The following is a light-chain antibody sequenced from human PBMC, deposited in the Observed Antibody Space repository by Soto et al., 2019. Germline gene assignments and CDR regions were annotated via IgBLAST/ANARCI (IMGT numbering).Light chain of an antibody. Sequence: QSGLTQPASVSGSPGQSITISCTGTSSDVGGYNYASWYQQHPGKAPKLMIYEVSNRPSGVSNRFSVSKSGNTASLTISGLQAEDEADYYCSSYTSSSTPLYVFGTGTKVTVL. CDR2: EVS. V-gene: IGLV2-14*01. CDR1: SSDVGGYNY. J-gene: IGLJ1*01. CDR3: SSYTSSSTPLYV.